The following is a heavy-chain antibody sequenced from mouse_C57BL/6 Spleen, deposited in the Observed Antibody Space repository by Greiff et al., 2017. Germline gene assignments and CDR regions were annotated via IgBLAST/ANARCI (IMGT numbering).Heavy chain of an antibody. V-gene: IGHV14-4*01. CDR3: TTTVVATGYFDV. CDR2: IDPENGDT. J-gene: IGHJ1*03. CDR1: GFNIKDDY. Sequence: VQLQQSGAELVRPGASVKLSCTASGFNIKDDYMHWVKQRPEQGLEWIGWIDPENGDTEYASKFQGKATITADTSSNTAYLQLSSLTSEDTAVYYCTTTVVATGYFDVWGTGTMVTVSS. D-gene: IGHD1-1*01.